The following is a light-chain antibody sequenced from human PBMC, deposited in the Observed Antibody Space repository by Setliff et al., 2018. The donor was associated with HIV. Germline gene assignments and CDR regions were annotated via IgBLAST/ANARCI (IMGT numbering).Light chain of an antibody. V-gene: IGLV2-14*01. CDR1: SSDAGGYNY. CDR3: SSYTTRSTLYV. Sequence: QSALTQPASVSGSPGQSITISCAGTSSDAGGYNYASWYQQHPGKAPKLMIYEVSNRPSGVSNRFSGSKSGNTASLTISGLQAEGEADYYCSSYTTRSTLYVFGTGTKVTVL. CDR2: EVS. J-gene: IGLJ1*01.